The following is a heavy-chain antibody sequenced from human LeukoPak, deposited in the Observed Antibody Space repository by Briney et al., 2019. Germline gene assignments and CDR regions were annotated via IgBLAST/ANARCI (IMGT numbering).Heavy chain of an antibody. CDR3: ARGGSTLLAAWGVNVPPADY. Sequence: ASVKVSCKASGYTFTSYGISWVRQAPGQGLEWMGWISAYNGNTNYAQKLQGRVTMTTDTSTSTAYMELRSLRSDDTAVYYCARGGSTLLAAWGVNVPPADYWGQGTLVTVSS. CDR2: ISAYNGNT. D-gene: IGHD3-10*01. J-gene: IGHJ4*02. CDR1: GYTFTSYG. V-gene: IGHV1-18*01.